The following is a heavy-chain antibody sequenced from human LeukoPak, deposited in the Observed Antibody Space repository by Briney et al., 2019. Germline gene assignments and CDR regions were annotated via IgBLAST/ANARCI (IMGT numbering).Heavy chain of an antibody. D-gene: IGHD2-2*01. CDR3: ARDPAVPAAMRGG. Sequence: ASVKVSCKASGGTFSSYAISWVRQAPRQGLEWMGWMNPNSGNTGYAQKFQGRVTMTRNTSISTAYMELSSLRSEDTAVYYCARDPAVPAAMRGGWGQGTLVTVSS. V-gene: IGHV1-8*02. CDR1: GGTFSSYA. CDR2: MNPNSGNT. J-gene: IGHJ4*02.